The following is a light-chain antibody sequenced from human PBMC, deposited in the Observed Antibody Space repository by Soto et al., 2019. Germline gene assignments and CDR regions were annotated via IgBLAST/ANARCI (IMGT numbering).Light chain of an antibody. CDR2: AAS. CDR3: QQSYRTPYP. CDR1: QSISSY. Sequence: DIQMTQSPSSLSASVGDRVTITCRANQSISSYLNWYQQKPGKAPKLLIYAASTLQRGVSSRFSGSGSGTDFTLTIRSLQPDDFATYYCQQSYRTPYPFGQGTKVDIK. V-gene: IGKV1-39*01. J-gene: IGKJ2*01.